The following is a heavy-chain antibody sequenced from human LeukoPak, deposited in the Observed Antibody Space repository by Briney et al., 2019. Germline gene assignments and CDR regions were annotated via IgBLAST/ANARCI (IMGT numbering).Heavy chain of an antibody. V-gene: IGHV4-38-2*02. CDR1: GYSITSGYY. CDR3: ARDSSARGAFDI. J-gene: IGHJ3*02. D-gene: IGHD6-25*01. CDR2: IYHSGST. Sequence: SETLSLTCTVSGYSITSGYYWGWIRQPPGKGLEWIGNIYHSGSTYYNPSLKSRVTISVDTSENQFSLKLSSVTAADTAVYYCARDSSARGAFDIWGQGTTVTVSS.